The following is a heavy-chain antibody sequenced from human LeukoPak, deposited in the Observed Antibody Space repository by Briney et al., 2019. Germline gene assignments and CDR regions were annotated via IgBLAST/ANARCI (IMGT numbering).Heavy chain of an antibody. J-gene: IGHJ6*03. CDR1: GFTFSSYA. V-gene: IGHV3-30*18. Sequence: GGSLRLSCVASGFTFSSYAIHWVRQAPGKGLEWVAVISYDGSYKDYADSVKGRFTISRDNSKNTLYLQMNSLRAEDTAVYYCAKSGVSLAYYYYMDVWGKGTTVTISS. CDR3: AKSGVSLAYYYYMDV. CDR2: ISYDGSYK. D-gene: IGHD3-10*01.